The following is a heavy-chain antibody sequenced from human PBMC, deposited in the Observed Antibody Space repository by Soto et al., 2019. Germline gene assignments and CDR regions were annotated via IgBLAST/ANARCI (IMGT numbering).Heavy chain of an antibody. CDR3: VRDSHGDY. V-gene: IGHV3-74*01. Sequence: EVPLVESGGGLVQPGGSLRLSCAGSGFTFSNYWMHWVRQAPGKGLEWVSRIDHDGPTDYADSVRGRFTISSDNAENTLYLQMNSLRPEGTAVYYCVRDSHGDYWGQGTLVTVSS. J-gene: IGHJ4*02. CDR2: IDHDGPT. CDR1: GFTFSNYW.